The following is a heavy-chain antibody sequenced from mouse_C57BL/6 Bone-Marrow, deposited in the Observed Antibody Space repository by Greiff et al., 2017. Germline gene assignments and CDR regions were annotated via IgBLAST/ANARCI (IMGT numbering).Heavy chain of an antibody. J-gene: IGHJ3*01. CDR1: GYTFTSYW. Sequence: VQLQQPGAELVMPGASVKLSCKASGYTFTSYWMHWVKQRPGHGLEWIGEIAPSDSYTHYNQKLKGKSTLTVDKSSSTAYMQLSSLTSEDSAIYYCARSLYGPWFAYWCQGTLVTVSA. CDR2: IAPSDSYT. V-gene: IGHV1-69*01. D-gene: IGHD1-1*01. CDR3: ARSLYGPWFAY.